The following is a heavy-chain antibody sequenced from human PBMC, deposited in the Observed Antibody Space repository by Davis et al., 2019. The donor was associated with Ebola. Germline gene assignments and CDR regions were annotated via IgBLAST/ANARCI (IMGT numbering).Heavy chain of an antibody. CDR2: ISGPGAP. CDR1: GFTFSTNYG. J-gene: IGHJ2*01. V-gene: IGHV3-23*01. CDR3: AKGSFVGGYFDL. Sequence: GESLKISCAFSGFTFSTNYGLNWVRQAPGKGLDWVADISGPGAPYYADSVKGRFTISRDNAKNSLYLQMNSLRAEDTAVYYCAKGSFVGGYFDLWGRGTLVTVSS. D-gene: IGHD1-26*01.